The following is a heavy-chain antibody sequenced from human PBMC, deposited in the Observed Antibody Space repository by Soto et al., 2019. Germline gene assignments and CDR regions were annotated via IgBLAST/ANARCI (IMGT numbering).Heavy chain of an antibody. CDR1: GYSTSSGYY. V-gene: IGHV4-38-2*02. CDR3: AREGGSGSYSLGY. D-gene: IGHD3-10*01. Sequence: PSETLSLTCAVSGYSTSSGYYWGWIRQPPGKGLEWIGSIYHSGSTYYNPSLKSRVTISVDTSKNQFSLKLSSVTAADTAVYYCAREGGSGSYSLGYWGQGTLVTVSS. CDR2: IYHSGST. J-gene: IGHJ4*02.